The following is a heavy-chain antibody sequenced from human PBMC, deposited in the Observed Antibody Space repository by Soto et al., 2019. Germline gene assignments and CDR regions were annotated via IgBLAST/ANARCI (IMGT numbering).Heavy chain of an antibody. J-gene: IGHJ4*02. CDR1: GYSFTRHW. CDR3: SRLGIVTAPVRGVHFDS. CDR2: IYPADSDA. Sequence: PGESLKISCKAYGYSFTRHWIGWVRQVPGRGLEWVAVIYPADSDARYSPSFRGRGTISVDISINTAYLQWRSLKASDTAIYFCSRLGIVTAPVRGVHFDSWGQGTTVTVSS. V-gene: IGHV5-51*01. D-gene: IGHD2-2*03.